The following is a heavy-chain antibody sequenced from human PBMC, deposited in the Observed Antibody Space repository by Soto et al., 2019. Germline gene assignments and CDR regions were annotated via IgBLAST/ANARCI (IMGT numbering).Heavy chain of an antibody. CDR1: GFTVSSYH. J-gene: IGHJ6*02. CDR3: AKVSIAVAATGYYYGMDV. D-gene: IGHD6-19*01. V-gene: IGHV3-53*05. CDR2: IYSAGSA. Sequence: GGSLRLSCAASGFTVSSYHMSWVRQAPGKGLEWVSVIYSAGSADFADSVKGRFTISRDNSKNTLYLQMNSLRAEDTALYYCAKVSIAVAATGYYYGMDVWGQGTTVTVSS.